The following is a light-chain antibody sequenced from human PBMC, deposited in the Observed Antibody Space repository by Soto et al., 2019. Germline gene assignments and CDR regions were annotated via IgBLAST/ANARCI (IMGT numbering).Light chain of an antibody. V-gene: IGKV3-20*01. CDR3: QQFATSPFT. Sequence: EIVLKQSPGTLSLSPGERATLSCRASQSVASSFLAWYQQKPGQAPRLLIYGASSRATGIPDRFSGSGSGTDFTLTITRLEPEDFAVYYCQQFATSPFTFGPGTTVDVK. CDR1: QSVASSF. J-gene: IGKJ3*01. CDR2: GAS.